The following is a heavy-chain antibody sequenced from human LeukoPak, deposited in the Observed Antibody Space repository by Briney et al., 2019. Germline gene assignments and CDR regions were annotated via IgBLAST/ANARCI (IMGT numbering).Heavy chain of an antibody. D-gene: IGHD3-10*01. CDR1: GGSFSGYY. Sequence: SSETLSLTCAVSGGSFSGYYWSWIRQPPGKGLEWIGEINHSGSTNYNPSLKSRVTISVDTSKNQFSLKLNSVTAADTAVYYCARSNGYGLVDIWGQGTMVTVSS. V-gene: IGHV4-34*01. CDR2: INHSGST. CDR3: ARSNGYGLVDI. J-gene: IGHJ3*02.